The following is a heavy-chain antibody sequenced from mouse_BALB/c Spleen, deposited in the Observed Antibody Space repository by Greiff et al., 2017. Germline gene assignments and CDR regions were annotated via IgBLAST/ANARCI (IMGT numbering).Heavy chain of an antibody. CDR1: GFTFSSYA. D-gene: IGHD1-1*01. J-gene: IGHJ2*01. Sequence: EVKLVESGGGLVKPGGSLKLSCAASGFTFSSYAMSWVRQTPEKRLEWVATISSGGSYTYYPDSVKGRFTISRDNAKNTLYLQMSSLRSEDTAMYYCARLDGSFDYWGQGTTLTVSS. CDR3: ARLDGSFDY. V-gene: IGHV5-9-3*01. CDR2: ISSGGSYT.